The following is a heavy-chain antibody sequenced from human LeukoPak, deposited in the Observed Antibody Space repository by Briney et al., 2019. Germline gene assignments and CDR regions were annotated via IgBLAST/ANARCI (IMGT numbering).Heavy chain of an antibody. CDR3: TREATGYSWFDP. Sequence: ASVKVSCKASGYTFTSYGISWVRRAPGQGLEWMGWISGYNGNTNYAQKFQGRVTMTTDTSTNTAYMELRSLRSDDTAVYYCTREATGYSWFDPWGQGTLVTVSS. V-gene: IGHV1-18*01. J-gene: IGHJ5*02. CDR2: ISGYNGNT. D-gene: IGHD3-9*01. CDR1: GYTFTSYG.